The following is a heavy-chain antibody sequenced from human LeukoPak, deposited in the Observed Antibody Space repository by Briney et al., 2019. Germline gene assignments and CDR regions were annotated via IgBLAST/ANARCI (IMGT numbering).Heavy chain of an antibody. CDR2: INSDGSTT. D-gene: IGHD1/OR15-1a*01. CDR1: GFTFSTYW. CDR3: ARENNWNNDAFDI. Sequence: GGSLRLSCAASGFTFSTYWMHWVRQAPGKGLVWVSRINSDGSTTNYADSVRGRFTISRDNAKNTLYLQMNSLRAEDTAVYYCARENNWNNDAFDIWGQGTMVTVSS. V-gene: IGHV3-74*01. J-gene: IGHJ3*02.